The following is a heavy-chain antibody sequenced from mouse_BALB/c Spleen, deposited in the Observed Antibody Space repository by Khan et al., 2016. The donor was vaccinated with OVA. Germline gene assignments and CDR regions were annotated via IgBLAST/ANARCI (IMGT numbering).Heavy chain of an antibody. CDR2: ISYSGVT. Sequence: VQLKESGPGLVKPSQSLSLTCTVTGYSITSGYARNWIRQFPGNKLEWMGYISYSGVTSYTPSLTSRISITRDTSKNQFFLQLNSLTTEDTATYYCARGNYYGYYFDYWGQGTTLTGSS. CDR1: GYSITSGYA. V-gene: IGHV3-2*02. D-gene: IGHD1-1*01. J-gene: IGHJ2*01. CDR3: ARGNYYGYYFDY.